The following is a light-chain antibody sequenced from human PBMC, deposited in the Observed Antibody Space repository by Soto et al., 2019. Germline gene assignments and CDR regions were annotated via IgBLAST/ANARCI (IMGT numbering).Light chain of an antibody. CDR3: LQHNNYPPLT. CDR1: QDIRNE. J-gene: IGKJ4*01. CDR2: AAS. Sequence: DIQMTQSPSSLSASVGDRVTITCRASQDIRNELGWYQQKPGKAPKRLIYAASSLQSGVPSRFSGSGSGREFTLTISSLQPEDFATYYCLQHNNYPPLTCGGGTKVEI. V-gene: IGKV1-17*01.